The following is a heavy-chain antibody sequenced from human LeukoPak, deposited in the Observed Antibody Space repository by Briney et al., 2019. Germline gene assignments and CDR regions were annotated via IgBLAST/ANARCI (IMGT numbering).Heavy chain of an antibody. Sequence: GGSLRLSCAATGFTFSSYAMTWVRQAPGKGLEWVSGISGSGGSTYYADSVKGRFTISRDNSKNTLYLQMNSLRAEDTAVYYCAKENSGWYDYYFDYWGQGTLVTVSS. CDR1: GFTFSSYA. CDR3: AKENSGWYDYYFDY. V-gene: IGHV3-23*01. D-gene: IGHD6-19*01. CDR2: ISGSGGST. J-gene: IGHJ4*02.